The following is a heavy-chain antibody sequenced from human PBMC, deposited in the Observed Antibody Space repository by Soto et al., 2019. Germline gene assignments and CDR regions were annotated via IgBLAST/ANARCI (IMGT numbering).Heavy chain of an antibody. CDR2: ISYDGSNK. Sequence: GGSLRLSCAASGFTFSSYAMHWVRQAPGKGLEWVAVISYDGSNKYYADSVKGRFTISRDNSKNTLYLQMNSLRAEDTAVYYCARVQPNTGSSWEIDYWGQGTLVTVSS. V-gene: IGHV3-30-3*01. J-gene: IGHJ4*02. D-gene: IGHD6-13*01. CDR1: GFTFSSYA. CDR3: ARVQPNTGSSWEIDY.